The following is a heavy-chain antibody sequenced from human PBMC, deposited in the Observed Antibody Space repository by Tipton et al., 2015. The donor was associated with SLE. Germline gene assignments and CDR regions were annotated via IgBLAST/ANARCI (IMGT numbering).Heavy chain of an antibody. CDR1: DDSFSNTYYN. CDR3: ARSRDSSSYYYYYMNV. Sequence: TLSLTCTVSDDSFSNTYYNWAWIRQPPGKGLEWIGYIYYSGSTNYNPSLKSRVTISVDTSKNQFSLKLSSVTAADTAVYYCARSRDSSSYYYYYMNVWGKGTTVTVSS. D-gene: IGHD6-13*01. J-gene: IGHJ6*03. CDR2: IYYSGST. V-gene: IGHV4-61*01.